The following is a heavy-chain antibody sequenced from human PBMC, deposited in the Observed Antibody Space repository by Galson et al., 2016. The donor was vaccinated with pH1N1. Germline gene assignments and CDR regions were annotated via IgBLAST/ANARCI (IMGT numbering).Heavy chain of an antibody. D-gene: IGHD4-17*01. V-gene: IGHV3-30*02. CDR3: ARDPQGYYGDYVGFHY. Sequence: SLRLSCAASGFTFSHYWMSWVRQAPGKGPEWVAFIRFDGSNRKYASSLKGRFTISRDNSKNTLYLQMDSLRTEDTALYYCARDPQGYYGDYVGFHYWGQGTLVTVSS. CDR1: GFTFSHYW. J-gene: IGHJ4*02. CDR2: IRFDGSNR.